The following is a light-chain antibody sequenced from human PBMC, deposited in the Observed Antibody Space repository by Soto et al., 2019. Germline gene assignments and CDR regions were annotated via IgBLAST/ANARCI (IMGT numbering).Light chain of an antibody. CDR1: QSVSSSY. V-gene: IGKV3-20*01. CDR2: GAS. J-gene: IGKJ3*01. CDR3: QQYDSSLFT. Sequence: IVLTQSPGTLSLSPGERATLSCRASQSVSSSYLAWYQQTPGQAPRLLIYGASIRATGIPDRFSGSGSGTDFTLTISRLEPEDFAVYYCQQYDSSLFTFGAGTKVDIK.